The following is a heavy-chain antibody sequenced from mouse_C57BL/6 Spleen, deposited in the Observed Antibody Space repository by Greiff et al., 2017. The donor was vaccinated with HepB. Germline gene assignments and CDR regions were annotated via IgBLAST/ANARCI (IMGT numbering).Heavy chain of an antibody. V-gene: IGHV3-2*02. Sequence: EVQLVESGPGLVKPSQSLSLTCTVTGYSITSGYGWNWIRQFPGNKLEWMGYISYSGSTNYNPSLKSRISITPDTSKDQFLLQLNSVTTEDTATGYWARTARIKYWGQGTTLTVSS. CDR3: ARTARIKY. CDR1: GYSITSGYG. CDR2: ISYSGST. J-gene: IGHJ2*01. D-gene: IGHD1-2*01.